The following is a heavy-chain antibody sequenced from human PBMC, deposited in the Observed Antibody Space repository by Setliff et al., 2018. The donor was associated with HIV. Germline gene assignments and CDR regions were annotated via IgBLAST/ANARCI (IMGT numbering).Heavy chain of an antibody. J-gene: IGHJ4*02. CDR1: GYIFTRYS. CDR3: ARVGNNRLQFFDH. CDR2: INAGNGNR. D-gene: IGHD5-12*01. V-gene: IGHV1-3*01. Sequence: ASVKVSCKASGYIFTRYSFQWVRQAPGQRPEWMARINAGNGNREYSPKFQGRVTITADTSASTMYMELSSLRSEDTAVYYCARVGNNRLQFFDHWGQGTLVTVSS.